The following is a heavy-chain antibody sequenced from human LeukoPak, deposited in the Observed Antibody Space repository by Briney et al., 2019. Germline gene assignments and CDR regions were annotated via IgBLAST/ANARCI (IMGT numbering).Heavy chain of an antibody. Sequence: ASVNVSCTASGYTFTGYYMHWVRQAPGQGLEWMGRINPNSGGTNYAQKFQGRVTMTRDTSISTAYMELSRLRSDDTAVYYCARVPRAGAFDIWGQGTMVTVSS. CDR3: ARVPRAGAFDI. V-gene: IGHV1-2*06. J-gene: IGHJ3*02. CDR1: GYTFTGYY. CDR2: INPNSGGT.